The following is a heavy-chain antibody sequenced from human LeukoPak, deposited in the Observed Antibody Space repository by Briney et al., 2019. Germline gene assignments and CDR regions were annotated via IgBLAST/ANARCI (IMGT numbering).Heavy chain of an antibody. CDR2: ISWNSGSI. Sequence: GGSLRLSCAASVFTFDDDAMHWVRHAPGKGLEWVSGISWNSGSIGYADSVKGRFTISRDNAKNSLYLQMNSLRAEDTALYYCAKDEGFDPWGQGTLVTVSS. CDR1: VFTFDDDA. CDR3: AKDEGFDP. V-gene: IGHV3-9*01. J-gene: IGHJ5*02.